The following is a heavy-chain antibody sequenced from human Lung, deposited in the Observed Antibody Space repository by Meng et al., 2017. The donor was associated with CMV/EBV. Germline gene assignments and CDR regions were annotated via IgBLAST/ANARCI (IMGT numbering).Heavy chain of an antibody. J-gene: IGHJ6*02. Sequence: SCAAAGFTFSSYAMHWVRQAPGKGLEWVAVISFDGNNQYNADSVKGRFTISRDNSKDTLYLQMNSLRAEDTAVYYCARGGGSNSILNKYYDAMDVXGQGXTVTVSS. CDR2: ISFDGNNQ. CDR1: GFTFSSYA. CDR3: ARGGGSNSILNKYYDAMDV. D-gene: IGHD2-21*01. V-gene: IGHV3-30-3*01.